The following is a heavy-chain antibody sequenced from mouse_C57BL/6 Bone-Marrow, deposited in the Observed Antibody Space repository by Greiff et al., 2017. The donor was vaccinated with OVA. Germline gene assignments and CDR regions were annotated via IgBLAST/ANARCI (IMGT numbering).Heavy chain of an antibody. J-gene: IGHJ2*01. CDR3: ARGGGPTYFDY. CDR2: INPNNGGT. V-gene: IGHV1-22*01. CDR1: GYTFTDYN. Sequence: EVQLQQSGPELVKPGASVRMSCKASGYTFTDYNMHWVKQSHGKSLEWIGYINPNNGGTSYNQKFKGKATLTVNKSSSTAYMELRSLTSEDSAVYYCARGGGPTYFDYWGQGTTLTVSS.